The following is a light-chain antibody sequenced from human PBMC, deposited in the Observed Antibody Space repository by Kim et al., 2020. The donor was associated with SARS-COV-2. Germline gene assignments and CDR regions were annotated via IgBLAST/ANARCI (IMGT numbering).Light chain of an antibody. CDR1: NIGSKS. CDR2: YDS. CDR3: QVWDSSSDHP. V-gene: IGLV3-21*04. Sequence: SYELTQPPSVSVAPGKTARITCGGNNIGSKSVHWYQQKPGQAPVLVIYYDSDRPSGIPERFSGSNSGYTATLTISRVEAGDEADYYCQVWDSSSDHPFGGGTQLTVL. J-gene: IGLJ2*01.